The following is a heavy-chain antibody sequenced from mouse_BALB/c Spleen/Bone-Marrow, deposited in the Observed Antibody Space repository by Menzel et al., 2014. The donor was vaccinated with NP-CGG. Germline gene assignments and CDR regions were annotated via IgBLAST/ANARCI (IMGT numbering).Heavy chain of an antibody. J-gene: IGHJ4*01. CDR2: IDPANGNT. CDR1: GFNIKDTY. Sequence: SGAELVKPGASVKLSCTASGFNIKDTYMHWVRQRPEQGLEWIGRIDPANGNTKYDPKFQGKATITADTSSNTAYLQLSSLTSEDTAVYYCAGASYYAMDYWGQGTSVTVSS. V-gene: IGHV14-3*02. CDR3: AGASYYAMDY.